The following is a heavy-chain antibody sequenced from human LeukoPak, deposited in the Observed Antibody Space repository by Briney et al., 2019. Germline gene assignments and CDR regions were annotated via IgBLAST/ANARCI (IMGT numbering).Heavy chain of an antibody. CDR3: ARSTRPYYDFWSGYPFDY. Sequence: ASVKVSCKASGYTFTGYYMHWVRQAHGQGLEWMGWINPNSGGTNYAQKFQGRVTMTRDTSISTAYMELSRLRSDDTAVYYCARSTRPYYDFWSGYPFDYWGQGTLVTVSS. J-gene: IGHJ4*02. CDR2: INPNSGGT. D-gene: IGHD3-3*01. CDR1: GYTFTGYY. V-gene: IGHV1-2*02.